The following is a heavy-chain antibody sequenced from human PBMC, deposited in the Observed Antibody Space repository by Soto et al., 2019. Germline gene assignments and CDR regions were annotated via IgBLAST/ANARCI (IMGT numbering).Heavy chain of an antibody. CDR3: ARESDYVNWFDP. V-gene: IGHV3-48*01. Sequence: EVQLVESGGGLVQPGGSLRLSCAASGFTFSSYSMNWVRQAPGKGLEWVSYISSSSSTIYYADSVKGRFTISRDNAKNLMYLQMNSLGAEDTAVYYCARESDYVNWFDPWGQGALVTVSS. D-gene: IGHD4-17*01. J-gene: IGHJ5*02. CDR1: GFTFSSYS. CDR2: ISSSSSTI.